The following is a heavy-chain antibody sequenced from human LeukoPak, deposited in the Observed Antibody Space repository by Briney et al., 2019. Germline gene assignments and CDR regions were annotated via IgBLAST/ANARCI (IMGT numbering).Heavy chain of an antibody. J-gene: IGHJ3*02. CDR3: ARDNGQYCSSTSCYRDVFDI. Sequence: GGSLRLSCAASGFTFTSYAMHWVRQAPGKGLEWVAVLSYDGSNKYYADSVKGRFTISRDNSKNTLYLQMNSLRAEDTAVYYCARDNGQYCSSTSCYRDVFDIWGQGTMVTVSS. CDR2: LSYDGSNK. CDR1: GFTFTSYA. V-gene: IGHV3-30-3*01. D-gene: IGHD2-2*01.